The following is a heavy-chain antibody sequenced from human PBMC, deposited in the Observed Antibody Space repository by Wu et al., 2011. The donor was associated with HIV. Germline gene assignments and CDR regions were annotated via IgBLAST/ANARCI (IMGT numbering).Heavy chain of an antibody. CDR3: AREAPYPA. J-gene: IGHJ5*02. Sequence: QVQLVQSGAEVKQPGASVKVSCKASGYTFSGYYMHWVRQAPGQGLEWMGWINANSGDTKYAQKFQGRVTMTGDTSISTAYMELISLISDDTAVYYCAREAPYPAWGQGTLVTVSS. CDR2: INANSGDT. V-gene: IGHV1-2*02. CDR1: GYTFSGYY.